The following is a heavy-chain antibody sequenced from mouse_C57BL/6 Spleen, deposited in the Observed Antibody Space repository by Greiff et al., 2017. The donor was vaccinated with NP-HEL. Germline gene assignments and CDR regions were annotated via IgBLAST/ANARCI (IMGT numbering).Heavy chain of an antibody. CDR1: GFTFSDYG. J-gene: IGHJ2*01. CDR3: ESEGTYYGSRINDFDY. D-gene: IGHD1-1*01. V-gene: IGHV5-17*01. CDR2: ISSGSSTI. Sequence: EVQVVESGGGLVKPGGSLKLSCAASGFTFSDYGMHWVRQAPEKGLEWVAYISSGSSTIYYADTVKGRFTISRDNAKNTLFLQMTSLRSEDTAMYYCESEGTYYGSRINDFDYWGQGTTLTVSS.